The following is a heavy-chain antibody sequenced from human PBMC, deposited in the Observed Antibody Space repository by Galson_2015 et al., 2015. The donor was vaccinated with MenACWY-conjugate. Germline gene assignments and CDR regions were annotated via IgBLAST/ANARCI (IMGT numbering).Heavy chain of an antibody. D-gene: IGHD3-16*01. J-gene: IGHJ4*02. Sequence: SLRLSCAGSGFIFTDYDMHWVRQAPGKGLEYVSAISTYGGSTYYADSVKGRFTISRDNSKNMLFLQVGSLRVEDTAVYYCARKDGGSYDCNDYWGQGTLGIVSS. CDR1: GFIFTDYD. CDR2: ISTYGGST. V-gene: IGHV3-64*02. CDR3: ARKDGGSYDCNDY.